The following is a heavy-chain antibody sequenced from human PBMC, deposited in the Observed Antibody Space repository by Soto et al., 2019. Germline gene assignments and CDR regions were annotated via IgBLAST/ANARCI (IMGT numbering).Heavy chain of an antibody. Sequence: QEQLVESGGGVVQPGRSLRLSCAASGFTFNTYSMHWVRQAPGKGLDWVAVISFHGGDKYYADAVKGRFTISRDNSKNTLFLQMTSRRSEDTAVYYCVRARLRYFAWLFSWGQGTMVTVSS. CDR3: VRARLRYFAWLFS. CDR2: ISFHGGDK. J-gene: IGHJ5*02. V-gene: IGHV3-30-3*01. D-gene: IGHD3-9*01. CDR1: GFTFNTYS.